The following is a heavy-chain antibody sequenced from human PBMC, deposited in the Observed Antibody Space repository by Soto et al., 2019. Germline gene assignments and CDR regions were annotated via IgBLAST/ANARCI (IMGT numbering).Heavy chain of an antibody. CDR1: GFSLNTNGVG. CDR2: IYWDGGE. J-gene: IGHJ4*02. Sequence: QITLKESGPTLVKPTQTLTLTCTFSGFSLNTNGVGVGWIRQPPGKALEWLALIYWDGGERYSPSLTSRLTITKDTSRNPVVLKLTNMDPVDTATYYCAHFITLIRGVIPHFDYWGQGILVTVSS. V-gene: IGHV2-5*02. D-gene: IGHD3-10*01. CDR3: AHFITLIRGVIPHFDY.